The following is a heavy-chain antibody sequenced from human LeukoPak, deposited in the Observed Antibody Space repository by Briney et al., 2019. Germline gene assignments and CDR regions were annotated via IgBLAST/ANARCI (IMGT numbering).Heavy chain of an antibody. CDR3: VRDKVVTTTFLCAFDI. CDR2: IYTSGST. D-gene: IGHD2-21*02. CDR1: AGSISSYY. V-gene: IGHV4-4*07. Sequence: SETLSLTCTVSAGSISSYYWSWIRQPAGKGLEWIGRIYTSGSTNYNPSLRSRVTMSVDTSKNQFSLKLSSVTPADTAVYYCVRDKVVTTTFLCAFDIWGQGTMVTVSS. J-gene: IGHJ3*02.